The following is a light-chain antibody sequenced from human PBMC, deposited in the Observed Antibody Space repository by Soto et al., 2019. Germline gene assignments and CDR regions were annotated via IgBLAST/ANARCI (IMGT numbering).Light chain of an antibody. CDR1: SSNIGNNY. V-gene: IGLV1-51*01. CDR2: DNN. J-gene: IGLJ1*01. CDR3: GTWDSGLSVYV. Sequence: QSVLTQPPSVSAAPGQKVTISCSGSSSNIGNNYVSWYQHLPGTAPQLLIYDNNQRPSGIPDRFSGSKSGTSATLGITGLQTGDEADYYCGTWDSGLSVYVFGTGTKLTVL.